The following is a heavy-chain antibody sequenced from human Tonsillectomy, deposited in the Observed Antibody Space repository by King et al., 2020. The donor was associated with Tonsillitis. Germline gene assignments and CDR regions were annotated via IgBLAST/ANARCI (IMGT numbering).Heavy chain of an antibody. D-gene: IGHD2-2*01. CDR1: GGSISSYY. CDR3: ARGCSSIGCSNQITHYYYLYVMDV. J-gene: IGHJ6*02. CDR2: IYYSGST. Sequence: QVQLQESGPGLVKPSETLSLTCTVSGGSISSYYWSWIRQPPGKGLEWIGYIYYSGSTNSNPSLKSRVTLSVDTSKNQFSLKLSSVTAADTAVYFYARGCSSIGCSNQITHYYYLYVMDVWGQVTTFTVSS. V-gene: IGHV4-59*01.